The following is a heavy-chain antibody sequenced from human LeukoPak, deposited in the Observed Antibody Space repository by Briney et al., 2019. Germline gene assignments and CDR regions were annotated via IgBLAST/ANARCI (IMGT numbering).Heavy chain of an antibody. D-gene: IGHD3-22*01. CDR2: IRSNSDGGTI. CDR3: ATDFYDST. CDR1: GFTFSNAW. J-gene: IGHJ5*02. Sequence: GGSLRLSCATSGFTFSNAWMNWVRQAPGKGLEWVGRIRSNSDGGTIDYAAPVKGRFTLSRDDSKTTLYLQMNSLQTEDTAVYYCATDFYDSTWGQGTLVSVSS. V-gene: IGHV3-15*07.